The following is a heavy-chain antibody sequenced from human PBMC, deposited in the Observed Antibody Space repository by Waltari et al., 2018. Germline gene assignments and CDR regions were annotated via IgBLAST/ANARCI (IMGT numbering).Heavy chain of an antibody. V-gene: IGHV3-74*03. CDR3: TRNPGY. Sequence: EVQLVNSGGGLVKPGGSLRLSCAASDFFFTDYWLDWVSQAPVKWLVWYSRMRTDGTSISCAYSVQGRFTISRYSANNTYYLQMNSLRAEDTAVYYCTRNPGYWGQGTLVTVSS. CDR1: DFFFTDYW. CDR2: MRTDGTSI. J-gene: IGHJ4*02.